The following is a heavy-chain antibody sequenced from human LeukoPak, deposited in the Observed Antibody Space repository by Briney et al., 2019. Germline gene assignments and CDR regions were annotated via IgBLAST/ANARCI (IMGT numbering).Heavy chain of an antibody. Sequence: SGPTLVKPTQTLTLTCTFSGFSLSTSGVGVGWIRQPPGKALEWLALIYWDDDKRYSPSLKSRLTITKDTSKNQVVLTMTNTDPVDTATYYCAHRRLYCSGGSCYTDYFDYWGQGTLVTVSS. J-gene: IGHJ4*02. CDR1: GFSLSTSGVG. V-gene: IGHV2-5*02. CDR2: IYWDDDK. D-gene: IGHD2-15*01. CDR3: AHRRLYCSGGSCYTDYFDY.